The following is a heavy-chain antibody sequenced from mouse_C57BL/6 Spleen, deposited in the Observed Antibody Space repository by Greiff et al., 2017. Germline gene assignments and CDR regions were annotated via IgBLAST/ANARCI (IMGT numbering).Heavy chain of an antibody. V-gene: IGHV1-50*01. Sequence: QVQLQQPGTELVKPGASVKLSCKASGYTFTSYWMQWVKQRPGQGLEWIGEIDPSDSYTNYNQKFKGKATLTVDTSSSTAYMQLSSLTSEDSAVYYCARKIYYYCSSPFDYWGQGTTLTVSS. CDR3: ARKIYYYCSSPFDY. CDR1: GYTFTSYW. J-gene: IGHJ2*01. D-gene: IGHD1-1*01. CDR2: IDPSDSYT.